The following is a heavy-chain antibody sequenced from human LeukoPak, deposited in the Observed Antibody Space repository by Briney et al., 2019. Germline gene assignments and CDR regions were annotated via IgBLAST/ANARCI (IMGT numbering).Heavy chain of an antibody. CDR1: GYTFTSYY. D-gene: IGHD6-6*01. V-gene: IGHV1-46*01. CDR2: INPSGGST. CDR3: AREQLVFRWFDP. J-gene: IGHJ5*02. Sequence: ASVKVSCKASGYTFTSYYMHWVRQAPGQGLEWMGIINPSGGSTSYAQKFQGRVTMTRDMSTRTVYMELSSLRSEDTAVYYCAREQLVFRWFDPWGQGTLVTVSS.